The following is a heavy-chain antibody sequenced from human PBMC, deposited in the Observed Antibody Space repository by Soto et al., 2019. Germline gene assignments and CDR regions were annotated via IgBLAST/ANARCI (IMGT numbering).Heavy chain of an antibody. CDR1: GFTFTRYS. CDR3: ARDRGGYFDY. D-gene: IGHD3-10*01. CDR2: ISSTTNYI. V-gene: IGHV3-21*04. J-gene: IGHJ4*02. Sequence: GGSLRLSCAASGFTFTRYSMNWVRQAPGKGLEWVSSISSTTNYIYYADSMKGRFTVSRDNAKNSVYLEMNSLRAEDTAVYYCARDRGGYFDYWGQGTLVTVSS.